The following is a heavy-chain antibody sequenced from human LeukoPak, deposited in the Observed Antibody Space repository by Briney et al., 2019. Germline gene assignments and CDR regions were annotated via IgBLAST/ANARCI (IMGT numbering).Heavy chain of an antibody. J-gene: IGHJ4*02. V-gene: IGHV3-21*01. CDR1: GFTFSTYS. CDR3: ASDPSDYDFWSGYFDY. CDR2: INSASTYI. D-gene: IGHD3-3*01. Sequence: GGSLRLSCAASGFTFSTYSMNWLRQAPGKGLEWVSSINSASTYIYYADSVKGRFTISRDNAKNSLYLQMHSLRDEDTAVYYCASDPSDYDFWSGYFDYWGQGTLVTVSS.